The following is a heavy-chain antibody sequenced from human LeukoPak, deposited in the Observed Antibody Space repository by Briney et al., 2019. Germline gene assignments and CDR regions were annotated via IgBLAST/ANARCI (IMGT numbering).Heavy chain of an antibody. J-gene: IGHJ4*02. Sequence: GRSLRLSCAASGFTFSSYGMHWVRQAPGKGLEWVAVIWYDGSNKYYADSVKGRFTISRDNSKNTLYLQMNSLRAEDTAVYYCARKLSGDSGYVDYWGQGTLVTVSS. CDR3: ARKLSGDSGYVDY. CDR1: GFTFSSYG. D-gene: IGHD5-12*01. CDR2: IWYDGSNK. V-gene: IGHV3-33*01.